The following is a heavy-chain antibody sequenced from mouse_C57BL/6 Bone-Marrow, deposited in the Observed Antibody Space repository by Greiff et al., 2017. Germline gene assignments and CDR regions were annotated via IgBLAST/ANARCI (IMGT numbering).Heavy chain of an antibody. J-gene: IGHJ1*03. CDR2: ISDGGSYT. Sequence: DVKLVESGGGLVKPGGSLKLSCAASGFTFSSYAMSWVRQTPEKRLEWVATISDGGSYTYYPDNVKGRFTISRDNAKNNLYLQMSHLKSEDTAMYYCARDFHFDVWGTGTTVTVSS. CDR3: ARDFHFDV. CDR1: GFTFSSYA. V-gene: IGHV5-4*01.